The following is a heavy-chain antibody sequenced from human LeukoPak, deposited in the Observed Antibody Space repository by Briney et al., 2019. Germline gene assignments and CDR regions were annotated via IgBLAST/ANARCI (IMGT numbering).Heavy chain of an antibody. CDR2: ISGGST. V-gene: IGHV3-23*01. CDR3: AKSWQLSKTKLRYFDY. J-gene: IGHJ4*02. D-gene: IGHD5-18*01. Sequence: GGSLRLSCAASGFTFSSYAMSWVRQAPGKGLEWVSAISGGSTYYADSVKGRFTISRDNSKNTLYLQMNSLRAEDTAVYYCAKSWQLSKTKLRYFDYWGQGTLVTVSS. CDR1: GFTFSSYA.